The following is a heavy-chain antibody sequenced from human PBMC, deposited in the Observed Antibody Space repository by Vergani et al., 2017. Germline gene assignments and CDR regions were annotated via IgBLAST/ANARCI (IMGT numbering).Heavy chain of an antibody. D-gene: IGHD2-21*01. J-gene: IGHJ4*02. CDR1: GYSFTSYW. CDR3: TRHVPCGDGSCLHFDH. CDR2: IDPSDSYT. Sequence: EVQLVQSGAEVKKPGESLRISCKGSGYSFTSYWISWVRQMPGKGLEWMGRIDPSDSYTNYSPSFQGHVTISADKSISTAYLQWSSLKASDTAIYYCTRHVPCGDGSCLHFDHWCQGTQVTVSS. V-gene: IGHV5-10-1*03.